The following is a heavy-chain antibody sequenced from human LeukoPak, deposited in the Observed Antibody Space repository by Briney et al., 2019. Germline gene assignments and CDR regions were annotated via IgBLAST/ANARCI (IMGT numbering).Heavy chain of an antibody. J-gene: IGHJ4*02. V-gene: IGHV4-34*01. Sequence: PSETLSLTCAVFGGSFSGYYWTWIRQPPGKGLEWIGEINHSGSTNYNPSLKSRVTISVDTSKHQFSLRLNSVTAADTAVYYCARGPVVDYFDGSGYYYFDSWGQGTPVTVS. CDR3: ARGPVVDYFDGSGYYYFDS. CDR1: GGSFSGYY. D-gene: IGHD3-22*01. CDR2: INHSGST.